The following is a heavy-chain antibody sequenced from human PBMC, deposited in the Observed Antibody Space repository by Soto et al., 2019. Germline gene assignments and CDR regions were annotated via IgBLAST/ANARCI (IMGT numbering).Heavy chain of an antibody. CDR3: AKDNTVFGEVTRGGRAFDV. D-gene: IGHD3-3*01. CDR2: INPIFGTP. CDR1: GDTFITYA. Sequence: QVQLVQSGAEVKKPGSSVKVSCKASGDTFITYAISWVRQAPGQGLEWMGGINPIFGTPDYSQKFQGRVTITADESMTTVYMELSTLTSEDTALYYCAKDNTVFGEVTRGGRAFDVWGQGTMIIVSS. V-gene: IGHV1-69*01. J-gene: IGHJ3*01.